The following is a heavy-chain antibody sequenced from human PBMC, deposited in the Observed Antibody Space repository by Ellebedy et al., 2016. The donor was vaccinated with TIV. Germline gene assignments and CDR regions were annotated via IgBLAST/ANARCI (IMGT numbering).Heavy chain of an antibody. CDR2: CDYSGST. CDR3: ARDRGYRFDS. CDR1: GGSMSSGEYF. Sequence: MPSETLSLTCTVSGGSMSSGEYFWGWFRQPPGKGLDWLGYCDYSGSTYYSPSLYSRVVISLDTAKHQFSLNLSPVTAADTAVYFCARDRGYRFDSWGQGTLVAVSS. V-gene: IGHV4-30-4*01. J-gene: IGHJ4*01. D-gene: IGHD5-12*01.